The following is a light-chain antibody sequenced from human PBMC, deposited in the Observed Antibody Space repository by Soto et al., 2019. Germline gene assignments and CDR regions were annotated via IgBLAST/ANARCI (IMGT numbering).Light chain of an antibody. V-gene: IGKV3-20*01. CDR2: GAF. CDR1: HNVRSSY. CDR3: QYYGSSPLYT. J-gene: IGKJ2*01. Sequence: DIVLTQSPGTLSLSPGESATLSCRASHNVRSSYLAWYQQRPGQAPRLLLYGAFSRATGVPERFSGSGSGTGFTLTISRLEPEDSAVYYGQYYGSSPLYTFGQGTNLEIK.